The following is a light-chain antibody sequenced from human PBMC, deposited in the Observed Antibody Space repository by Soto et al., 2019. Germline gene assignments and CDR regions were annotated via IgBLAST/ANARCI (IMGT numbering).Light chain of an antibody. CDR3: QQYNNWPLYT. CDR2: GAS. V-gene: IGKV3-15*01. CDR1: QRVSSN. Sequence: EIVMTQSPATLSVSPGERATLSCRASQRVSSNLAWYQQKRGQAPRLLIYGASTRATIIPARFRGSGSGTEFTLTISSLQSEDFAVYYCQQYNNWPLYTFGQGTKLEIK. J-gene: IGKJ2*01.